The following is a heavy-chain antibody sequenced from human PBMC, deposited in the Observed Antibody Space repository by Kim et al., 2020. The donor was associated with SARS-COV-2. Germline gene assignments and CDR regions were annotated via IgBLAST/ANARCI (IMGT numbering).Heavy chain of an antibody. V-gene: IGHV3-21*01. J-gene: IGHJ5*02. Sequence: VKGRFTISRDNAKNSLYLQMNSLRAEDTAVYYCARDHQDYYGSGTGGFDPWGQGTLVTVSS. D-gene: IGHD3-10*01. CDR3: ARDHQDYYGSGTGGFDP.